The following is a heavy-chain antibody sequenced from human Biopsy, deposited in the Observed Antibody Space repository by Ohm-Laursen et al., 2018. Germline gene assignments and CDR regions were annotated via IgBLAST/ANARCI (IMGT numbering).Heavy chain of an antibody. CDR3: MTTTGAGGYGTY. Sequence: SLRLSCAASGFTFSNAWMSWVRQAPGKGLEWVGRIKRETDGGTTDYAAPVKGRLTISRDDSKNTLYLQMNGLKTEDTAVYYCMTTTGAGGYGTYWGPGTLVTVFS. CDR1: GFTFSNAW. CDR2: IKRETDGGTT. D-gene: IGHD3-10*01. V-gene: IGHV3-15*01. J-gene: IGHJ4*02.